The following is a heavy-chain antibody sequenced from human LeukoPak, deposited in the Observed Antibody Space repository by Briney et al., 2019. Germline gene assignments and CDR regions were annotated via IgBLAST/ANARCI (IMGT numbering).Heavy chain of an antibody. J-gene: IGHJ4*02. Sequence: GGSLRLSCAASGFTFSSYAMSWVRQAPGKGLEWVSSITSSGAATYYADSVKGRFTISRDNAKNSLYLQMNSLRAEDTAVYYCARDSAVAGDFDYWGQGTLVTVSS. D-gene: IGHD6-19*01. CDR3: ARDSAVAGDFDY. CDR2: ITSSGAAT. V-gene: IGHV3-21*01. CDR1: GFTFSSYA.